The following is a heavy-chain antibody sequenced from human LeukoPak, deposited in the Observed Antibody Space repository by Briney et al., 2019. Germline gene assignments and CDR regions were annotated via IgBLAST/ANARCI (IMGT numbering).Heavy chain of an antibody. D-gene: IGHD6-13*01. CDR1: GFTFSSYA. Sequence: GRSLRLSCAASGFTFSSYAMYWVRQAPGKGLEWVAVISYDGSNKYYADSVKGRFTISRDNSKNTLYLQMNSLRAEDTAVYYCARSSSWDAFDIWGQGTMVTVSS. V-gene: IGHV3-30*04. J-gene: IGHJ3*02. CDR2: ISYDGSNK. CDR3: ARSSSWDAFDI.